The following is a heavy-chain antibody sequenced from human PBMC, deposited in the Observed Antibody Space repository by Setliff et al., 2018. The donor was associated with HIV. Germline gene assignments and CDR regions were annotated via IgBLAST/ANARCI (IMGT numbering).Heavy chain of an antibody. D-gene: IGHD5-18*01. Sequence: PSETLSLTCTVSGGSISSSSYYWGWIRQPPGKGLEWIGSIYYSGSTYYNPSLKSRVTISVDTSKNQFSLKLSSVTAAGTAVYYCARQDSYSYGYNYFDYWGQGTLVTVSS. CDR1: GGSISSSSYY. CDR3: ARQDSYSYGYNYFDY. V-gene: IGHV4-39*01. J-gene: IGHJ4*02. CDR2: IYYSGST.